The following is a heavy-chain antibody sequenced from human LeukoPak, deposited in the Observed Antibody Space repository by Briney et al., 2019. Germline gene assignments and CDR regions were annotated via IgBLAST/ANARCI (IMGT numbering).Heavy chain of an antibody. CDR2: IYNSGST. CDR1: GDSISSYY. Sequence: PSETLSLTCTVSGDSISSYYWSCIRQPPGKGLEWIGYIYNSGSTKYNPSLKSRVTISIDTSKNQFSLKVNSVTAADTAVYYCARGGTSALEWFGPWGQGTLVTVSS. CDR3: ARGGTSALEWFGP. V-gene: IGHV4-59*01. J-gene: IGHJ5*02. D-gene: IGHD3-3*01.